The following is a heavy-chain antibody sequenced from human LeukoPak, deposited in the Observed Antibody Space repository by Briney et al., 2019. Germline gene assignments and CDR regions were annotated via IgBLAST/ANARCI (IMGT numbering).Heavy chain of an antibody. CDR3: ARGSSKNFWSGYFGSFDY. D-gene: IGHD3-3*01. Sequence: SETLSLTCTVSGQSISSGYYWGWTRQPPGKGLEWIGTIYHSGSTNYNPSLKSRVTISVDTSKNQFSLKLSSVTAADTAVYYCARGSSKNFWSGYFGSFDYWGQGTLVTVSS. J-gene: IGHJ4*02. CDR2: IYHSGST. V-gene: IGHV4-38-2*02. CDR1: GQSISSGYY.